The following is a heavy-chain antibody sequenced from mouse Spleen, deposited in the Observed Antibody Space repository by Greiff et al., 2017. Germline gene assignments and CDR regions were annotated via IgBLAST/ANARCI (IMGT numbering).Heavy chain of an antibody. V-gene: IGHV5-16*01. Sequence: EVQLVESEGGLVQPGSSMKLSCTASGFTFSDYYMAWVRQVPEKGLEWVANINYDGSSTYYLDSLKSRFIISRDNAKNILYLQMSSLKSEDTATYYCARDDDWFAYWGQGTLVTVSA. CDR1: GFTFSDYY. CDR2: INYDGSST. J-gene: IGHJ3*01. CDR3: ARDDDWFAY.